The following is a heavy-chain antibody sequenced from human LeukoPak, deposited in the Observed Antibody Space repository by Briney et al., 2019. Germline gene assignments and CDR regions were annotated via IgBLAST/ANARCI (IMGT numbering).Heavy chain of an antibody. V-gene: IGHV5-51*01. CDR1: GYSFTSYW. CDR3: ARHTAMVSPVEFDD. CDR2: IYSGDSDT. Sequence: GESLKISCKGSGYSFTSYWIGWVRQMPGKGLERMGIIYSGDSDTRYSPSFQGQVTISADKSISTAYLQWSSLKASDTAMYYCARHTAMVSPVEFDDWGQGTLVTVSS. J-gene: IGHJ4*02. D-gene: IGHD5-18*01.